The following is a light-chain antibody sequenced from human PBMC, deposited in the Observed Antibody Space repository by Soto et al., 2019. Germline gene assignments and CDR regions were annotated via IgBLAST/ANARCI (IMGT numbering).Light chain of an antibody. CDR2: RNN. Sequence: QLVLTQPPSASGTPGQRVTISCSGSSSNIGSNYVYWYQQLPGTAPKLLIYRNNQRPSGVPDRFSGSKSGTSASLAISGLRSEDEADYYCAAWDDSLSGPLYVFGTGTKVTVL. CDR1: SSNIGSNY. CDR3: AAWDDSLSGPLYV. J-gene: IGLJ1*01. V-gene: IGLV1-47*01.